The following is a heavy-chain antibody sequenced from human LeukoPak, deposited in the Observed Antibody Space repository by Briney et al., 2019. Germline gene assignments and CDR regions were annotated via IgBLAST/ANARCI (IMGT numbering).Heavy chain of an antibody. V-gene: IGHV1-2*02. CDR1: GYTFTGYY. D-gene: IGHD2-15*01. CDR2: INPNSGST. CDR3: ARGVAQYYYYYGMDV. J-gene: IGHJ6*02. Sequence: ATLTVSCAASGYTFTGYYMHWVRPAPGQGLEWVGCINPNSGSTNYAQKFQGRVTMTRDTPISTAYMELSRLTSDDTAVYYCARGVAQYYYYYGMDVWGQGTTVTVSS.